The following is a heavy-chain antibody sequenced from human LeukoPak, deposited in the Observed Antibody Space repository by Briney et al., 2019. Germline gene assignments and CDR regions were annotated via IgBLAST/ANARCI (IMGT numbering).Heavy chain of an antibody. CDR3: ARDIRGDGPDYFDH. CDR2: ISSSSSTI. V-gene: IGHV3-48*04. D-gene: IGHD3-10*01. J-gene: IGHJ4*02. CDR1: GFTFSSYS. Sequence: LPGGSLRLSCAASGFTFSSYSMNWVRQAPGKGLEWVSYISSSSSTIYYADSVKGRFTISRDNAKNSLYLQMNSLRAEDTAVYYCARDIRGDGPDYFDHWGQGTLVTVSS.